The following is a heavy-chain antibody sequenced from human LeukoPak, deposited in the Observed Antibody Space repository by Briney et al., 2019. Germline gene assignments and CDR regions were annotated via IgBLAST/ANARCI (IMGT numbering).Heavy chain of an antibody. V-gene: IGHV3-74*01. Sequence: GGSLRLSCAASGFTFSGYAMNWVRQAPGKGLEWVSRINTDGGDTIYADSVKGRFPISRDNAKNTLFLQMNSLRAEDTAVYYCARDEKIVGASGQDYWGQGTLVTVSS. CDR3: ARDEKIVGASGQDY. J-gene: IGHJ4*02. CDR1: GFTFSGYA. D-gene: IGHD1-26*01. CDR2: INTDGGDT.